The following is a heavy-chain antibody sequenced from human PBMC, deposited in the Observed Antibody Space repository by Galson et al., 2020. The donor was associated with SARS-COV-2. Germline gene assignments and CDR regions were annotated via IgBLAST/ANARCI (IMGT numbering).Heavy chain of an antibody. V-gene: IGHV3-21*01. Sequence: TGGSLRLSCAASGFTFSSYSMNWVRQAPGKGLEWVSSISSSSYINYAGSVKGRFTISRDNAKNSLYLQMISLRAEDTAVYYCGRSVKPYYYYGMDVWGQGTTVTVSS. CDR2: ISSSSYI. J-gene: IGHJ6*02. CDR1: GFTFSSYS. CDR3: GRSVKPYYYYGMDV.